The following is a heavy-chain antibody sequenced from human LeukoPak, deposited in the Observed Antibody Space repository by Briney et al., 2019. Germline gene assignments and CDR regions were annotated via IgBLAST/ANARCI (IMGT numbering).Heavy chain of an antibody. V-gene: IGHV6-1*01. CDR3: ARSPDRHYYDSSGYYPN. CDR2: TYYRSKWYN. D-gene: IGHD3-22*01. J-gene: IGHJ4*02. CDR1: GDSVSSNSAA. Sequence: SQTLSLTCAISGDSVSSNSAAWNWIRQSPSRGLEWLGRTYYRSKWYNDYAVSVKNRITINPDTSKNQFSLQLNSVTPEDTAVYYCARSPDRHYYDSSGYYPNWGQGTLVTVSS.